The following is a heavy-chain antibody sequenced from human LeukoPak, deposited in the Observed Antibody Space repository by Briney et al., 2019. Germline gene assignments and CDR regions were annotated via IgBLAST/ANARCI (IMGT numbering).Heavy chain of an antibody. CDR1: GFTFSNYG. D-gene: IGHD5-12*01. CDR2: IWYDGSSK. J-gene: IGHJ4*02. Sequence: PGGSVRLSCAASGFTFSNYGMHWVRQAPGKGLEWVAVIWYDGSSKYYADSVKGRFTISRDNSKNTLYLQMNSLRAEDTAVYYCATSREYSGYDPGHWGQGTLVTVSS. V-gene: IGHV3-33*01. CDR3: ATSREYSGYDPGH.